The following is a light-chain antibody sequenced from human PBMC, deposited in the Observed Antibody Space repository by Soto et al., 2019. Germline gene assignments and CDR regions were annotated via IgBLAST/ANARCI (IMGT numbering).Light chain of an antibody. J-gene: IGKJ4*01. CDR3: QQYNSYFLT. CDR1: QSISSW. Sequence: DIQMTQSPSTLSASVGDRVTITCRTSQSISSWLACYQQKPGKAPKLLIYDAYSLERGVAARFCCSGSGTEFTLTISSLQPDHFATYYCQQYNSYFLTFGGGTKVEIK. CDR2: DAY. V-gene: IGKV1-5*01.